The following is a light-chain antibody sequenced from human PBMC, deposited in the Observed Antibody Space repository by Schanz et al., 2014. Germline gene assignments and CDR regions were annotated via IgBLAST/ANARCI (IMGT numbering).Light chain of an antibody. CDR2: GAS. CDR1: QSVSSN. V-gene: IGKV3-20*01. CDR3: QHAGTSFMYT. J-gene: IGKJ2*01. Sequence: EIVMTQSPATLSVSPGERATLSCRASQSVSSNLAWYQQKPGQAPRLLIYGASSRATDIPDRFSGSGSGTDFTLTISRLEPEDFAVYYCQHAGTSFMYTFGQGTRVE.